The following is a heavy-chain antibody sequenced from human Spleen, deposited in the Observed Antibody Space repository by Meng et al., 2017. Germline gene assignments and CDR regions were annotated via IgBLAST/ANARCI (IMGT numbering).Heavy chain of an antibody. CDR1: GGSFRGYY. V-gene: IGHV4-34*01. D-gene: IGHD5-18*01. J-gene: IGHJ4*02. Sequence: QVQIQRWGAGLLKPSETLSLTCAVDGGSFRGYYWNWIRQPPGKGLEWIGEINHSGGTNYNPSLKSRVTISVGTSKNQFSLKLSSVTAADTAVYYCAIWDTAMVTAYWGQGALVTVSS. CDR2: INHSGGT. CDR3: AIWDTAMVTAY.